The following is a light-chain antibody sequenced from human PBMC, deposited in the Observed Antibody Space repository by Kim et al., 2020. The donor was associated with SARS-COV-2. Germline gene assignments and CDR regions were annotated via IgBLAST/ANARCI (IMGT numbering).Light chain of an antibody. Sequence: DIVMTQSPLSLPVTPGEPASISCRSSQSLLHSNGYNYLDWYLQKPGQSPQLLIYLGSNRASGVPDRFSGSGSGTDFTLKLSGVESEDVGVYYCMQAIQTWTFGQRTKVDIK. CDR3: MQAIQTWT. V-gene: IGKV2-28*01. CDR2: LGS. CDR1: QSLLHSNGYNY. J-gene: IGKJ1*01.